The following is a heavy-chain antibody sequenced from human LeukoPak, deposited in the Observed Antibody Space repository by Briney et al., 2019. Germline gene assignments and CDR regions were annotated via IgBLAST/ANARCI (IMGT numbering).Heavy chain of an antibody. V-gene: IGHV3-7*02. CDR2: IKQDGNEK. D-gene: IGHD6-19*01. Sequence: RSGGSLRLSCVASRFSFSSYWMSWVRRAPGKGLEWVANIKQDGNEKYYVDSVKGRFTISRDNAKNSLYLQMHSLRAEDTAIYYCARIMSSVSSGWFNFDYWGQGTLVTVSS. CDR1: RFSFSSYW. CDR3: ARIMSSVSSGWFNFDY. J-gene: IGHJ4*02.